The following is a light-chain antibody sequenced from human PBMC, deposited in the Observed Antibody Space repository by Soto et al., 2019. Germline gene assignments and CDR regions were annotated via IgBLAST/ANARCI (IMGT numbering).Light chain of an antibody. CDR3: QQSYSTPLT. V-gene: IGKV1-39*01. CDR2: AAS. J-gene: IGKJ4*01. Sequence: MQVTSAASWLCASVGDSVAIACRASQSISSYLNWYQQKPGKAPKLLIYAASSLQSGVPSRFSGSGSGTDFTLTISSLQPEDFATYYCQQSYSTPLTFGGGTKVDIK. CDR1: QSISSY.